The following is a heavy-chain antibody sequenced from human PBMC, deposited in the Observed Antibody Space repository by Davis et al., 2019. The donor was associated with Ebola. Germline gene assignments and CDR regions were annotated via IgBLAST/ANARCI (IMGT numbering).Heavy chain of an antibody. V-gene: IGHV3-7*03. Sequence: GESLKISCAASGFTFSSYWMSWVRQAPGKGLEWVANIKQDGSEKYYVDSVKGRFTISRDNAKNSLYLQMNSLRAEDTAVYYCARDSTVVVPAAYSFYYYYYYMDVWGKGTTVTVSS. J-gene: IGHJ6*03. D-gene: IGHD2-2*01. CDR2: IKQDGSEK. CDR3: ARDSTVVVPAAYSFYYYYYYMDV. CDR1: GFTFSSYW.